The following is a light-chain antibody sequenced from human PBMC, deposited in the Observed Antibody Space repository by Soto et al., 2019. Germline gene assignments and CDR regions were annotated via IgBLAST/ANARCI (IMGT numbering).Light chain of an antibody. CDR2: GAS. V-gene: IGKV3-20*01. CDR3: QQYCTNPKT. CDR1: QSVRSSY. J-gene: IGKJ4*01. Sequence: EIVLTQSPGTLSLSPGERATLSCRASQSVRSSYLAWFQQKPGQAPRLLIYGASSRDTGIPDRFSVSGYGTDFTLTIIRLEPEDFSLYYCQQYCTNPKTFGGGTKVEIK.